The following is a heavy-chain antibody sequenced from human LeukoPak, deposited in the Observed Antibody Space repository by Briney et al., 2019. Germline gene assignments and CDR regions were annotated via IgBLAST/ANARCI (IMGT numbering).Heavy chain of an antibody. CDR2: INSGGSGT. Sequence: GGSLRLSCAASGFAFSSNWMHWVRQTPGKGLVWVSRINSGGSGTSYADSVEGRFTISRDNAKNTLYLQMNSLKGEDTAVYYCATSLGPLAEYWGRGTLVTVSS. V-gene: IGHV3-74*01. J-gene: IGHJ4*02. CDR1: GFAFSSNW. D-gene: IGHD7-27*01. CDR3: ATSLGPLAEY.